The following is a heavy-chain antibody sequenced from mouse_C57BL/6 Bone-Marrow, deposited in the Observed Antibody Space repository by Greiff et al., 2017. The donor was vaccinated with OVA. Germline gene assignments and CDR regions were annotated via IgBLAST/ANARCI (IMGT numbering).Heavy chain of an antibody. D-gene: IGHD2-10*01. Sequence: EVKLMESGAELVRPGASVKLSCTASGFNIKDDYMHWVKQRPEQGLEWIGWIDPENGDTEYASKFQGKATITADTSSNTAYLQLSSLTSEDTAVYYCTTPYYGNYEDYFDYWGQGTTLTVTS. CDR1: GFNIKDDY. V-gene: IGHV14-4*01. CDR2: IDPENGDT. J-gene: IGHJ2*01. CDR3: TTPYYGNYEDYFDY.